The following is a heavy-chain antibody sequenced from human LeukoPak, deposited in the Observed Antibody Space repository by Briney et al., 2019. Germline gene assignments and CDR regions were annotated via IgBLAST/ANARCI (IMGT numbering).Heavy chain of an antibody. CDR3: ARDDYGDYKAFDI. D-gene: IGHD4-17*01. Sequence: GGSLRLSCAASGFTFSSYAMHWVRQAPGKGLEWVAVISYDGSNKYYADSVKGRFTISRDNSKNTLYLQMNSLRAEDTAVYYCARDDYGDYKAFDIWGQGTMVTVSS. J-gene: IGHJ3*02. CDR2: ISYDGSNK. CDR1: GFTFSSYA. V-gene: IGHV3-30-3*01.